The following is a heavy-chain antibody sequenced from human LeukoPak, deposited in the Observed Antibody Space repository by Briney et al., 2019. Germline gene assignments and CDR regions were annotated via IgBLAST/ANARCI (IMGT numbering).Heavy chain of an antibody. Sequence: PSETLSLTCTVSGGSISSYYWSWIRQPPGKGLEWIGGIYYSGSTYYNPSLKSRVTISLDTSKNQFSLKLSSVTAADTAVYYCARQGFGSSYSDYWGQGTLVTVSS. CDR2: IYYSGST. J-gene: IGHJ4*02. V-gene: IGHV4-39*07. CDR1: GGSISSYY. D-gene: IGHD3-16*01. CDR3: ARQGFGSSYSDY.